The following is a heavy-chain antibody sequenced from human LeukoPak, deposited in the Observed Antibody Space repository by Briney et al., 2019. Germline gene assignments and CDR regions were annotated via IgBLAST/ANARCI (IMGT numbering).Heavy chain of an antibody. Sequence: ASVKVSCKASGYTFTTYQIHWVRQAPGQGLEWMGGIDPYSDNTNYAQTFQGRVTVTRDTSTSTVYVDLNSLRPEDTAVYYCARRAYDSTPYSLYYFDYWGQGTLVTVSS. CDR2: IDPYSDNT. V-gene: IGHV1-46*01. J-gene: IGHJ4*02. CDR1: GYTFTTYQ. CDR3: ARRAYDSTPYSLYYFDY. D-gene: IGHD3-22*01.